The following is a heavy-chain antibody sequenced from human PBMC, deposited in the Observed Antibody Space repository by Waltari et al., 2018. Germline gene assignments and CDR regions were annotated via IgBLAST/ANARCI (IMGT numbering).Heavy chain of an antibody. CDR1: GFTFDDYA. V-gene: IGHV3-9*03. J-gene: IGHJ4*02. CDR2: ISWNSGSI. D-gene: IGHD3-10*01. Sequence: EVQLVESGGGLVQPGRSLRLSCAASGFTFDDYAMHWVRQAPGKGLEWGSGISWNSGSIGYADSVKGRFTISRDNAKNSLYLQMNSLRAEDMALYYCAKGRELLYGPLEGWGQGTLVTVSS. CDR3: AKGRELLYGPLEG.